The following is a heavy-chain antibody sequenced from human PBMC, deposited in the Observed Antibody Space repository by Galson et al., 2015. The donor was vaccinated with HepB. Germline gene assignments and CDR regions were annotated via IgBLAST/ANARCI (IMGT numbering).Heavy chain of an antibody. V-gene: IGHV5-10-1*01. CDR1: GYNFTSYW. CDR3: SRHPPMGWGYYFDS. D-gene: IGHD7-27*01. CDR2: IDPSDSYT. Sequence: QSGAEVKKPGESLRISCKGSGYNFTSYWISWVRQMPGKGLEWMGNIDPSDSYTTYSPSFQGHVTISADKSVSTAYLQWSSLKASDTAFYYCSRHPPMGWGYYFDSWGQGTLVTVSS. J-gene: IGHJ4*02.